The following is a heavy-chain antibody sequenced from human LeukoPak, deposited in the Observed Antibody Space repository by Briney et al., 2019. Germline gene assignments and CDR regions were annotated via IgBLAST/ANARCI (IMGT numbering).Heavy chain of an antibody. CDR3: AGLTRRFGENPFDY. CDR1: GGSISSGGYY. V-gene: IGHV4-30-2*01. D-gene: IGHD3-10*01. Sequence: PSETLSLTCTVAGGSISSGGYYWSWIRQPPGKGLEWIGYIYHSGSTYYNPSLKSRVTISVDRSKNQFSLKLSSVTAADTAVYYCAGLTRRFGENPFDYWGQGTLVTVSS. J-gene: IGHJ4*02. CDR2: IYHSGST.